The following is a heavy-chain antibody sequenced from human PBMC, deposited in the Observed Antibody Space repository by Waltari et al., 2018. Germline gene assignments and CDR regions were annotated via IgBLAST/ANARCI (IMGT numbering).Heavy chain of an antibody. CDR2: SPNTVST. V-gene: IGHV4-59*10. CDR3: ARLPTKYYDSLGWGFFDQ. D-gene: IGHD3-22*01. Sequence: RRAPGKGTEVIALSPNTVSTKRNPSLESRVTIAADTSKKQFTLRLTAVTAADTAVYYCARLPTKYYDSLGWGFFDQWGQGILVTVSS. J-gene: IGHJ4*02.